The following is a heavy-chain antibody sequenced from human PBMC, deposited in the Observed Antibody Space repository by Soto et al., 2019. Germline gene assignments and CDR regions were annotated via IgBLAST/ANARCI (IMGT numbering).Heavy chain of an antibody. V-gene: IGHV3-7*01. Sequence: EVQLVESGGGLVQPGGSLRLSCAASGFTFSSYWMSWVRQAPGKGLEWVANIKQDGSEKYYVDSVKGRFTISRDNAKNSLYLHMNSLRAEVTAVYYCARSRYYDFWSGHREVDPWGQGTLVTVSS. CDR3: ARSRYYDFWSGHREVDP. J-gene: IGHJ5*02. CDR1: GFTFSSYW. CDR2: IKQDGSEK. D-gene: IGHD3-3*01.